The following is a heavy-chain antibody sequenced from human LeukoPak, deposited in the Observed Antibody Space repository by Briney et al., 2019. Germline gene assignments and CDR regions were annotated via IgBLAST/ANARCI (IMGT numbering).Heavy chain of an antibody. CDR3: AAEVMYYDFWSGYYSGWFDP. CDR1: GYTFTSYG. Sequence: ASVKVSCKASGYTFTSYGISWVRQAPGQGLEWMGWISAYNGNTNYAQKPHGRVTMTTDTSTSTAYMELSSLRSEDTAVYYCAAEVMYYDFWSGYYSGWFDPWGQGTLVTVSS. D-gene: IGHD3-3*01. CDR2: ISAYNGNT. V-gene: IGHV1-18*01. J-gene: IGHJ5*02.